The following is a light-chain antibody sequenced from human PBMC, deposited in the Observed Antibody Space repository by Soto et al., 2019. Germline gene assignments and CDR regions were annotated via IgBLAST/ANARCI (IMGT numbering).Light chain of an antibody. V-gene: IGKV1-27*01. CDR1: QGIRNF. CDR3: QKYSSVPV. CDR2: AAS. J-gene: IGKJ3*01. Sequence: DIPMTQSPTSLSASVGDRVTITCRASQGIRNFVAWYQQKPGKAPKLLIYAASTLQSGVPSQFSGSGSGTDFTLTINSLQPEDVATYSCQKYSSVPVFGPGTKVEIK.